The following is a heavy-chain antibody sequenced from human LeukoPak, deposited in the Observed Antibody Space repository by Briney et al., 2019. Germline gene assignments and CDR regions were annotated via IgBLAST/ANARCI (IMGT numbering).Heavy chain of an antibody. V-gene: IGHV3-7*01. J-gene: IGHJ4*02. CDR3: VKGGWIHILDY. CDR1: GFSFGTYW. CDR2: IKHDGSDA. D-gene: IGHD5-18*01. Sequence: GGSLRLSCAASGFSFGTYWMTWVRQTPGKGLEWVANIKHDGSDAYYVDSVAGRLTVSRDNAKNSLYLQMNSLRAEDTAVYYCVKGGWIHILDYWGRGALVTVSP.